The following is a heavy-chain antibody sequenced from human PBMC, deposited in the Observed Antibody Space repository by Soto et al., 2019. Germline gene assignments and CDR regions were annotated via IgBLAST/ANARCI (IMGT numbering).Heavy chain of an antibody. J-gene: IGHJ6*02. V-gene: IGHV3-33*01. CDR2: IWFDGSKT. Sequence: QVQLVESGGGVVQPGKSLRLSCAASGFSFSSYAMHWVRQAPGKGLQWVALIWFDGSKTYYADSVKGRFTISRDSSKNTLGLQMKSLRADDTAVSYCARELLYGSGSNDYLYYGMDIWGQGTTVNVSS. CDR3: ARELLYGSGSNDYLYYGMDI. D-gene: IGHD3-10*01. CDR1: GFSFSSYA.